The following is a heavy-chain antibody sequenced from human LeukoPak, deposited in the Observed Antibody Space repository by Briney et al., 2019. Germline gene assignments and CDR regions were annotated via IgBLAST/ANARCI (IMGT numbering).Heavy chain of an antibody. CDR1: GYSISCGYY. CDR3: ASPGSGWYMPVDY. J-gene: IGHJ4*02. Sequence: SETLSLTCTVSGYSISCGYYWGWIRQPPGQGLEWIGSIYHSGSTYYNPSLKSRVTISVDTSKNQFSLKLSSVTAADTAVYYCASPGSGWYMPVDYWGQGTLVTVSS. CDR2: IYHSGST. V-gene: IGHV4-38-2*02. D-gene: IGHD6-19*01.